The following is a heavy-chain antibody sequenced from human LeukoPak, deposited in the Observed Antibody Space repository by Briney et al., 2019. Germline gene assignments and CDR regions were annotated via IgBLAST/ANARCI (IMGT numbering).Heavy chain of an antibody. V-gene: IGHV1-18*01. J-gene: IGHJ4*02. CDR2: ISTPSGNE. CDR1: GYTFTTYD. Sequence: ASVKVSCKASGYTFTTYDISWVRQAPGQGLEWMGWISTPSGNEDYAQKLQGRVTMTTDTYTSTAYMELRSLRSDDTAVYYCAREYCSSTSCYYFDYWGQGTLVTVSS. CDR3: AREYCSSTSCYYFDY. D-gene: IGHD2-2*01.